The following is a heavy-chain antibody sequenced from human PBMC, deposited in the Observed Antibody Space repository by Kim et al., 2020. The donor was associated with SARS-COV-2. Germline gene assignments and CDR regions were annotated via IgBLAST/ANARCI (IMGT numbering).Heavy chain of an antibody. V-gene: IGHV3-74*01. J-gene: IGHJ6*02. D-gene: IGHD1-26*01. CDR2: INSDGIST. CDR3: ARGPELLPFYYYYGMDV. CDR1: GFTFSTYW. Sequence: GGSLRLSCAASGFTFSTYWMHWVRQAPGKGLVWVSRINSDGISTSFADSVKGRFIISRDNAKNTLYLQMNSLRAEDTAVYYCARGPELLPFYYYYGMDVWGQGTTVTVSS.